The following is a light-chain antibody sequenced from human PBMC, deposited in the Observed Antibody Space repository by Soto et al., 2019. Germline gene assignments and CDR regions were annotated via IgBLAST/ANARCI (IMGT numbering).Light chain of an antibody. Sequence: EIVLTQSPATLSLSPGERATLSCRASQSVSYYLAWYQQKPGQAPRLLIYDVSNRATGIPARFSGSGSGTYFTLTITSLEPEDFAVYFCQQRSHWPSLTFGGGTKVEI. CDR3: QQRSHWPSLT. CDR2: DVS. J-gene: IGKJ4*01. CDR1: QSVSYY. V-gene: IGKV3-11*01.